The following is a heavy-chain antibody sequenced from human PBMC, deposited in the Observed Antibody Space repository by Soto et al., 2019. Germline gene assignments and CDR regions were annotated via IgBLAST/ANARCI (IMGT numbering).Heavy chain of an antibody. V-gene: IGHV3-23*01. D-gene: IGHD5-12*01. CDR2: ISGSGDRT. Sequence: EVQLLESGGGLVQPGGSLRLSCSASGFTFSSYGMGWVRQAPGKGLEWVSGISGSGDRTYYAHSVKGRFTISRDNSKNTLYLQMNSLRAEDTALYYCAKGISGYEFVRLDVWGNGTTVTVSS. CDR3: AKGISGYEFVRLDV. CDR1: GFTFSSYG. J-gene: IGHJ6*04.